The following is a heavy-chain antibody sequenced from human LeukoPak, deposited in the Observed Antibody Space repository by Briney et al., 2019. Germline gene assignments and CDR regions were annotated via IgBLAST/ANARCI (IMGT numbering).Heavy chain of an antibody. Sequence: PSETLSLTCTVSGGSISSGGYYWSWIRQHPGKGLEWIGYIYYSGSTYYNPSLKSRVTISVDTSKNQFSLKLSSVTAADTAVYYCARTAEGGAISYWGQGTLVTVSS. D-gene: IGHD3-10*01. CDR1: GGSISSGGYY. J-gene: IGHJ4*02. V-gene: IGHV4-31*03. CDR2: IYYSGST. CDR3: ARTAEGGAISY.